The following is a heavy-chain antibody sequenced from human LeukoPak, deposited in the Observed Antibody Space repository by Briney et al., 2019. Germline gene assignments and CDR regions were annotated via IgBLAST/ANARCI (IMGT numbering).Heavy chain of an antibody. V-gene: IGHV4-59*01. Sequence: PSETLSLTCAVYGGSFSGYYWSWIRQPPGKGLEWIGSIYYSGSTDYNPSLKSRVTISVDTSKNQFSLKLSSVTAADTAVYYCARGRIARLPYFDYWGQGTLVTVSS. CDR2: IYYSGST. J-gene: IGHJ4*02. CDR3: ARGRIARLPYFDY. D-gene: IGHD5-18*01. CDR1: GGSFSGYY.